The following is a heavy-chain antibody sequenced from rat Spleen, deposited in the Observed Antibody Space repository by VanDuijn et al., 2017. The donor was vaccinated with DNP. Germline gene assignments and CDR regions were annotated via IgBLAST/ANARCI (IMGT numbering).Heavy chain of an antibody. J-gene: IGHJ4*01. Sequence: QVQLRESGPGLVQPSQTLSLTCTVSGFSLTNYGVTWVRQPPGKGLEWIGAIWSCGSTEYNSAIKSRLSISRDTSKSQVFLKMNSVQTEDTATYYCARDLIIRDTTSAMDAWGQGTSVTVSS. CDR1: GFSLTNYG. V-gene: IGHV2-4*01. CDR3: ARDLIIRDTTSAMDA. CDR2: IWSCGST. D-gene: IGHD4-3*01.